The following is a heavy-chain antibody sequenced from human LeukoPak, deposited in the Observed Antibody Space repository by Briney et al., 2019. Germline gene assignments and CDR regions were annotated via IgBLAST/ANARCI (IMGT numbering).Heavy chain of an antibody. Sequence: GGSLRLSCAASGFTFSTYWMHGVRQAPGKGLLWVSRINSVGNSTSYADSAKRRFAFSRDKAKNTLYLQMNSLRAEDTAVYYCARETDSSGYWVDYWGQGTLVTVSS. J-gene: IGHJ4*02. CDR3: ARETDSSGYWVDY. D-gene: IGHD3-22*01. CDR2: INSVGNST. CDR1: GFTFSTYW. V-gene: IGHV3-74*01.